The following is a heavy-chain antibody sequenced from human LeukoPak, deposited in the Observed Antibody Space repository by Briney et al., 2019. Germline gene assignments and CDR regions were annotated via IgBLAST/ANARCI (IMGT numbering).Heavy chain of an antibody. J-gene: IGHJ4*02. CDR2: MYYSGSM. V-gene: IGHV4-39*07. D-gene: IGHD3-22*01. CDR3: ARSEFYYDSSGPYYG. CDR1: GGSISSSSYY. Sequence: SETLSLTCTVSGGSISSSSYYWGWIRHPPGRGLEGLGSMYYSGSMYYNPSLKSRVTISVDTSKNQFSLKLSSVTAADTAVYYCARSEFYYDSSGPYYGWGQGTLVTVSS.